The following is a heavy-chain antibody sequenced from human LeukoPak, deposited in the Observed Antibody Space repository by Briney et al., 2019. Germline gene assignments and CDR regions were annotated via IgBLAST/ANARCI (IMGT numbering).Heavy chain of an antibody. V-gene: IGHV1-69*05. Sequence: ASVKVSCKGSGCSFSSNAISWVRLGPGQGLEWMWVVIPIFGGANNDQKFQGSVTITTDESTSTAYMELSSLRSEDTAVYYCASSLIRVLAHPLYYFDYWGQGTLVTVSS. CDR1: GCSFSSNA. J-gene: IGHJ4*02. CDR3: ASSLIRVLAHPLYYFDY. CDR2: VIPIFGGA. D-gene: IGHD4/OR15-4a*01.